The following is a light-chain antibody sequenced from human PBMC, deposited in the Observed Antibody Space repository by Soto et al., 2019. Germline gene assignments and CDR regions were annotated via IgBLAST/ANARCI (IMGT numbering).Light chain of an antibody. CDR3: QQYGDSST. J-gene: IGKJ1*01. V-gene: IGKV3-20*01. CDR1: QSVSKNY. CDR2: GAS. Sequence: EIVLTQSPGTLSLSPGERATLSCRASQSVSKNYFAWYQQKPGQAPRLLIYGASSRATGIPDRFSGSGSGTDFTLTISRLEPEDFAVYYCQQYGDSSTFGQGTKV.